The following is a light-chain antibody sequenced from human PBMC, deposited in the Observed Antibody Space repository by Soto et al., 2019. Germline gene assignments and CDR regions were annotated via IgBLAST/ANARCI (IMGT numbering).Light chain of an antibody. V-gene: IGLV2-14*01. CDR2: DVS. CDR1: SSEVGGYNY. Sequence: QSAQTQPASVSGSPGQSITISCTGTSSEVGGYNYVSWYQQHPGKAPKFMIYDVSNRPSGVSNRFSGSKSGNTASLTISGLQAEDEADYYCSSYTTSNTRQIVFGTGTRSPS. CDR3: SSYTTSNTRQIV. J-gene: IGLJ1*01.